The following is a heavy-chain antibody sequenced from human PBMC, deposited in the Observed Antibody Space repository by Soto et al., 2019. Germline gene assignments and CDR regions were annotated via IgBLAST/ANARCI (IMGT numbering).Heavy chain of an antibody. J-gene: IGHJ4*02. CDR2: MNPNSGNT. CDR3: ARDLNLGSFDY. CDR1: GGTFSSYA. V-gene: IGHV1-8*02. Sequence: ASVKVSCKASGGTFSSYAINWVRQATGQGLEWMGWMNPNSGNTGYAQKFQGRVTMTRNTSISTAYMELSSLRAEDTAVYYCARDLNLGSFDYWGQGTLVTVSS.